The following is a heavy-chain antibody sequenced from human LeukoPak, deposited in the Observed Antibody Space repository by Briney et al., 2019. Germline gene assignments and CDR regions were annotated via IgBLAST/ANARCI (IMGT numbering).Heavy chain of an antibody. CDR1: GFTFSSYA. J-gene: IGHJ4*02. CDR2: ISGSGGST. V-gene: IGHV3-23*01. Sequence: GGSLRLSCAASGFTFSSYAMSWVRQAPGKGLEWVSAISGSGGSTYYADSVKGRFTISRDNSKNTLYLQMNSLRAGDTAVYYCAKARGVAVAGPFLDYWGQGTLVTVSS. D-gene: IGHD6-19*01. CDR3: AKARGVAVAGPFLDY.